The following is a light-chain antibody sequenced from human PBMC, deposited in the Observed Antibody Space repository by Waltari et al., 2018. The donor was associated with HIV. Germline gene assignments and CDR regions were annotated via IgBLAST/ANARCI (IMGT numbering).Light chain of an antibody. CDR3: CSYTSSGPRYVL. Sequence: QSALTQPASVSGSLGQSITISCTGTSGDVGGYNFVSWYQQHPGKAPKLIIYNVNSPPSGVSIRFSGSRSANTASRTISGLQAEDEADYFCCSYTSSGPRYVLFGGGTRLTVL. V-gene: IGLV2-14*03. CDR2: NVN. CDR1: SGDVGGYNF. J-gene: IGLJ2*01.